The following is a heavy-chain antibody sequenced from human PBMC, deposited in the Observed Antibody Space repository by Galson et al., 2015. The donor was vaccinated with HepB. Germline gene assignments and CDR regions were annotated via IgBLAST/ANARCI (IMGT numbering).Heavy chain of an antibody. CDR3: AKDRNAVRYFDWLSN. CDR1: GFTFSSYG. D-gene: IGHD3-9*01. Sequence: LRLSCAASGFTFSSYGMHWVRQAPGKGLEWVAVISYDGSNKYYADSVKGRFTISRDNSKNTLYLQMNSLRAEDTAVYYCAKDRNAVRYFDWLSNWGQGTLVTVSS. CDR2: ISYDGSNK. J-gene: IGHJ4*02. V-gene: IGHV3-30*18.